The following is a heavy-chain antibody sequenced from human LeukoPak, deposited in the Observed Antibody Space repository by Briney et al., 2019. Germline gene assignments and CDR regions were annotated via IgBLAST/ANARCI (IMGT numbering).Heavy chain of an antibody. CDR3: ARGSSGYYL. J-gene: IGHJ5*02. CDR2: INSDGSST. V-gene: IGHV3-74*01. D-gene: IGHD3-22*01. CDR1: GFTFTNAW. Sequence: PGGSLRLSCAASGFTFTNAWMSWVRQAPGKGLEWVGRINSDGSSTSYADSVKGRFTISRDNAKNTLYLQMNSLRAEDTAVYYCARGSSGYYLWGQGTLVTVSS.